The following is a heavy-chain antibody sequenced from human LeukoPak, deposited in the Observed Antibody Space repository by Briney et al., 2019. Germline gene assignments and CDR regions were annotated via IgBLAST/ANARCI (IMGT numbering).Heavy chain of an antibody. Sequence: GGSLRRSCAASGFTFSCYWLLWVRPAPGKGLVWCSRLNSDGSSTSHADSVRGRFTSSRDNAKHTLYLQMHSLTPETTAVYYCARDQYYDFSSGLQHYYYYGMDVWGQGTTVTVYS. V-gene: IGHV3-74*01. J-gene: IGHJ6*02. D-gene: IGHD3-3*01. CDR3: ARDQYYDFSSGLQHYYYYGMDV. CDR1: GFTFSCYW. CDR2: LNSDGSST.